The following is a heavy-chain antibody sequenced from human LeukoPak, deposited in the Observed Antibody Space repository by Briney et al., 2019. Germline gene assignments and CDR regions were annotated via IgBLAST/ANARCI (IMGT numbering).Heavy chain of an antibody. V-gene: IGHV3-49*03. J-gene: IGHJ3*02. CDR3: TRLGIYDAFDI. Sequence: GGSLRLSCTASGFTFGDYAMSWFRQAPGKGLEWVGFIRSKAYGGTTEYAASVKGRFTISRDDSKSIAYLQMNSLKTEDTAVYYCTRLGIYDAFDIWGQGTMVTVSS. CDR1: GFTFGDYA. D-gene: IGHD6-13*01. CDR2: IRSKAYGGTT.